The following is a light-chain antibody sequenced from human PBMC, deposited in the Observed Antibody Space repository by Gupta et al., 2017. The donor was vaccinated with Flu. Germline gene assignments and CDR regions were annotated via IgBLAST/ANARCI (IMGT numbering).Light chain of an antibody. CDR3: MQATQGVT. CDR1: QSLVHSDGNTY. V-gene: IGKV2-24*01. CDR2: KIS. J-gene: IGKJ1*01. Sequence: IVLTQTPLFSPFTPGPTASISCRTSQSLVHSDGNTYVSWLQQRPGQPPRLLIYKISNRFSGVPDRFSGSGAGTDCTLKISRVEAKDVGVYYWMQATQGVTFGQGTRVKLK.